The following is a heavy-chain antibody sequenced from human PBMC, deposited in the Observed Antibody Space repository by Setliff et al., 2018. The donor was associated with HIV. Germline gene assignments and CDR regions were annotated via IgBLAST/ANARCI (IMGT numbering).Heavy chain of an antibody. D-gene: IGHD3-22*01. V-gene: IGHV4-4*07. Sequence: SETLSLTCAVSGDSVSGYYWSWIRQPAGRGLEWIGRVHNSAGSNYNPSLKSRVTMFVDTAKNQLSLKLTAVSAADTAVYYCARDRIEVLADSPHDVFDIWGRGIMVTVS. CDR3: ARDRIEVLADSPHDVFDI. CDR1: GDSVSGYY. J-gene: IGHJ3*02. CDR2: VHNSAGS.